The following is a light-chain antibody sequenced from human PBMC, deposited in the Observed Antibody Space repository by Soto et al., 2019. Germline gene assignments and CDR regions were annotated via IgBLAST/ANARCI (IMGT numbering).Light chain of an antibody. CDR1: TGAVSSGYY. CDR2: NTN. CDR3: LVFYSDALV. Sequence: QTVVTQEPSLTVSPGGTVTLTCASSTGAVSSGYYPNWFQQKPGQAPRALIYNTNNRHSWTPARFSGSLLGAKAALTLSDVQPEDEAEYYCLVFYSDALVFGGGTKLTVL. V-gene: IGLV7-43*01. J-gene: IGLJ3*02.